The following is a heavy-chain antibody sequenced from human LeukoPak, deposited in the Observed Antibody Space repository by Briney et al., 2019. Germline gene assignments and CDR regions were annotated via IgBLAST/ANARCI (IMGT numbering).Heavy chain of an antibody. CDR3: ARVGSVTNFGVVSYYFDY. V-gene: IGHV5-51*01. Sequence: GESLKISCKASGYSFDYYWIAWVRQMPGKGLEWMGIIYPDDSDSTYSPSLQGQVTISVDKSINTAYLQWSSLKAPNTAIYYCARVGSVTNFGVVSYYFDYWGQGTLVTVSS. D-gene: IGHD3-3*01. CDR2: IYPDDSDS. J-gene: IGHJ4*02. CDR1: GYSFDYYW.